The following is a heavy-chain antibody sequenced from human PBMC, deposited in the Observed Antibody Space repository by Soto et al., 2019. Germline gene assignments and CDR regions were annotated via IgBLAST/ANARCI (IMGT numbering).Heavy chain of an antibody. J-gene: IGHJ4*02. D-gene: IGHD3-10*01. CDR1: GGTFSSYA. V-gene: IGHV1-69*06. CDR2: IIPIFGTA. Sequence: SVKLSCKASGGTFSSYAISWVRLAPGQGLEWVGGIIPIFGTANYAQMFQGRVTITADTSTSTAYMELSSLTSADTAVYYCVSQPQDGSGRLLDSCSEGSLVTVSS. CDR3: VSQPQDGSGRLLDS.